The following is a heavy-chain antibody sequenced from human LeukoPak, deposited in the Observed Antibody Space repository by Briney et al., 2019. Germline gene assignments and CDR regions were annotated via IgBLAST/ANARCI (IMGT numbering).Heavy chain of an antibody. Sequence: PGRSLRLSCAASGFTFSSYTFYWFRQAPAKGLEWVASVSVEGIGRYFPGSVEGRFAISRDDSTKSVFLQMSSLRPEDTAVYFCATVTKVDFNYWGQGTLVTVSS. CDR2: VSVEGIGR. V-gene: IGHV3-30*09. J-gene: IGHJ4*02. CDR3: ATVTKVDFNY. D-gene: IGHD4-11*01. CDR1: GFTFSSYT.